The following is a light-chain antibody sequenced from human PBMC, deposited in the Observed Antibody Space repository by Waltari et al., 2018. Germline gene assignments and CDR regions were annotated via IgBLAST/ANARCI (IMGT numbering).Light chain of an antibody. CDR2: DVS. J-gene: IGLJ1*01. CDR1: SSDVGGSNY. CDR3: CSYAGTYTYV. V-gene: IGLV2-11*01. Sequence: QSALTQPRSVSGSPGQSVTISCTGTSSDVGGSNYVSWYQQHPGKAPILMIYDVSKRPSGVPDRFSGSKSGNTASLTISGLQAEDEADYYCCSYAGTYTYVFGTGPKVTVL.